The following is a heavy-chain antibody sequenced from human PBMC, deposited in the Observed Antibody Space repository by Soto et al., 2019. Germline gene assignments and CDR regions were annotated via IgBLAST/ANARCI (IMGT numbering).Heavy chain of an antibody. J-gene: IGHJ6*02. CDR3: ARDKVAGDYYYYDMDV. Sequence: ASVKVSCKASGYTFTDYYMHWVRQAPGQGLEWMGWINPNSGGTNYAQKFQGRVTMTRDTPISTAYMEVSRLRSDDTAVYYCARDKVAGDYYYYDMDVWGQGTTVTV. D-gene: IGHD6-19*01. V-gene: IGHV1-2*02. CDR2: INPNSGGT. CDR1: GYTFTDYY.